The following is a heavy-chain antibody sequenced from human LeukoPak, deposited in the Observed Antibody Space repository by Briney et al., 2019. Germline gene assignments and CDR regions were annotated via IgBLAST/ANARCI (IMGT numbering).Heavy chain of an antibody. CDR1: GGSISSGGYY. J-gene: IGHJ4*02. CDR2: IYYSGST. CDR3: ARAFFGSTPALDY. Sequence: SETLSLTCTVSGGSISSGGYYWSWIRQHPGKGLEWIGYIYYSGSTYYNPSLKSRVTISVDTSKNQFSLKLSSVTAADTAVYYCARAFFGSTPALDYWGQGTLVTVSS. V-gene: IGHV4-31*03. D-gene: IGHD3-3*01.